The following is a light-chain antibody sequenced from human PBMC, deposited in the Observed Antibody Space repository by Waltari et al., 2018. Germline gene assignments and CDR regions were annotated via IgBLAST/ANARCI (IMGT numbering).Light chain of an antibody. J-gene: IGKJ1*01. CDR1: QSLLHTNGYNY. Sequence: DIVMTQSPLSFLVTPGEPASISSSVRQSLLHTNGYNYLDWYLQKPGQSPQLLIYFASSRASGVPDRLSGCGSGTDFTLKISRVEAEDVGVYCCRQPRETPRTFGQGTKLEIK. V-gene: IGKV2-28*01. CDR2: FAS. CDR3: RQPRETPRT.